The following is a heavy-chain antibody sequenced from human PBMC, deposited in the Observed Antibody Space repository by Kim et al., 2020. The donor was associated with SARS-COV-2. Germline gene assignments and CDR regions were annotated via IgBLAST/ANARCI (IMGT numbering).Heavy chain of an antibody. J-gene: IGHJ4*02. CDR3: ARDRGSVGRVRGVPFY. V-gene: IGHV1-46*01. D-gene: IGHD3-10*01. CDR2: INPSGGST. CDR1: GYTFTSYY. Sequence: ASVKVSCKASGYTFTSYYMHWVRQAPGQGLEWMGIINPSGGSTSYAQKFQGRVTMTRDTSTSTVYMELSSLRSEDTAVYYCARDRGSVGRVRGVPFYWGQGTLVTVSS.